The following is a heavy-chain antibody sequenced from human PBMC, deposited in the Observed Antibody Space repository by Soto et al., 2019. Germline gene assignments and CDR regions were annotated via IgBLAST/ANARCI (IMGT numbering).Heavy chain of an antibody. D-gene: IGHD2-21*02. CDR3: AVDDYYYYYYGMDV. J-gene: IGHJ6*02. V-gene: IGHV4-34*01. CDR2: INHSGST. CDR1: GGSFSGYY. Sequence: SETLSLTCAVYGGSFSGYYWSWIRQPPEKGLEWIGEINHSGSTNYNPSLKSRVTVSVDTSKNQFSLKLSSVTAADTAVYYCAVDDYYYYYYGMDVWGQGTTVTVSS.